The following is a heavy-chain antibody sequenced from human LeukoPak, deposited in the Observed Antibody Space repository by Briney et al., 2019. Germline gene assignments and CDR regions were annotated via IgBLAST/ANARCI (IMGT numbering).Heavy chain of an antibody. D-gene: IGHD4-17*01. Sequence: GGSLRLSCAASGFPFSSYSMNWVRQAPGKGLERVSSISSSSTYIYYADSVKGRFTISRDNVENSLYLQIDSLRVEDTVTYYCASLSDGDFDYWGQGTLVTVSS. J-gene: IGHJ4*02. CDR2: ISSSSTYI. CDR3: ASLSDGDFDY. CDR1: GFPFSSYS. V-gene: IGHV3-21*01.